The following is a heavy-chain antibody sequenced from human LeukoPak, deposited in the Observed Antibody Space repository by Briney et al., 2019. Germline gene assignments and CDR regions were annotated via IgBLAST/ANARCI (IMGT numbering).Heavy chain of an antibody. CDR1: GFTFSSYT. D-gene: IGHD2-21*01. V-gene: IGHV3-23*01. CDR3: AKAVSATYSLYY. CDR2: IDGSGGTT. J-gene: IGHJ4*02. Sequence: GGSLRLSCAASGFTFSSYTMTWVRQAPGKGLEWVSAIDGSGGTTSYADSVKGRSTISRDNSKNTLYLQMNSLRIDDTAVYYCAKAVSATYSLYYWGQGTLVTVSS.